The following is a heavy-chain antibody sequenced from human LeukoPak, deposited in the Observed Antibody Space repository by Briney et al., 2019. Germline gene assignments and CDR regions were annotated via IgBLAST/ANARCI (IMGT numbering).Heavy chain of an antibody. CDR2: IKQDGSEK. J-gene: IGHJ5*02. Sequence: XVRQAPXXXLEWVANIKQDGSEKYYVDSVKGRFTISRDNAKNSLYLQMNSLRAEDTAVYYCARDLDGFDPWGQGTLVTVSS. V-gene: IGHV3-7*01. CDR3: ARDLDGFDP.